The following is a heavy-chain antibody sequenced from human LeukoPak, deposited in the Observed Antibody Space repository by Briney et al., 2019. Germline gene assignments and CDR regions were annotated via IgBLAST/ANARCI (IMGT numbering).Heavy chain of an antibody. J-gene: IGHJ5*02. D-gene: IGHD5/OR15-5a*01. Sequence: GESLKISCKGSGYSFTSYWIGWVRQMPGKGLGWMGIIYPGDSDTRYSPSSQGQVTISVDKSISTAYLQWSSLKASDTAMYYCARRRTLRLDAFDPWGQGILVTVSS. CDR1: GYSFTSYW. CDR3: ARRRTLRLDAFDP. V-gene: IGHV5-51*01. CDR2: IYPGDSDT.